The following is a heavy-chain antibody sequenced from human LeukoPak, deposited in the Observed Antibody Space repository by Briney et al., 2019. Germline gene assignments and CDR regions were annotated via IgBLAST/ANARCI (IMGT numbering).Heavy chain of an antibody. D-gene: IGHD2-2*01. V-gene: IGHV4-61*02. CDR3: ARARYCSSTSCRPGVLNYYYYYMDV. Sequence: PSQTLSLTCIVSGGSISTGSYYWSWLRQPAGKGLEWIGRIYTSGSTNYNPSLKSRVTISADTSKNQFSLKLSSVTAADTAVYYCARARYCSSTSCRPGVLNYYYYYMDVWGKGTTVTVSS. CDR1: GGSISTGSYY. J-gene: IGHJ6*03. CDR2: IYTSGST.